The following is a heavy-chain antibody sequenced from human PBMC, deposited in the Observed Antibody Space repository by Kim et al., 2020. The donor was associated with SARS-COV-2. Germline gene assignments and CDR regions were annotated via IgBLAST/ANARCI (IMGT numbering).Heavy chain of an antibody. D-gene: IGHD2-2*01. CDR3: ARDLGLLVPAASLDY. J-gene: IGHJ4*02. CDR2: INPNSGGT. CDR1: GYTFTGYY. Sequence: ASVKVSCKASGYTFTGYYMHWVRQAPGQGLEWMGWINPNSGGTNYAQKFQGRVTMTRDTSISTAYMELSRLRSDDTAVYYCARDLGLLVPAASLDYWGQGTLVTVSS. V-gene: IGHV1-2*02.